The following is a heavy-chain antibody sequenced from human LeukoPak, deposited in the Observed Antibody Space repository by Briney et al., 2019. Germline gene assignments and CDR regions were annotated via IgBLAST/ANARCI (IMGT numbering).Heavy chain of an antibody. Sequence: SETLSLTRAVYGGSFSSYYWSWIRQPPGKGLEWIGYIYYSGNTNYNPSLKGRVTISVDTSKNQFSLELSSVTAVDTAVYYCARGTSSQLWFVYWGQGTLVTVSS. CDR1: GGSFSSYY. CDR3: ARGTSSQLWFVY. V-gene: IGHV4-59*01. CDR2: IYYSGNT. D-gene: IGHD3-10*01. J-gene: IGHJ4*02.